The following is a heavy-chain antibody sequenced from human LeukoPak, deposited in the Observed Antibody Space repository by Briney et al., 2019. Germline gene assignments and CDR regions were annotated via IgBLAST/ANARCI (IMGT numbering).Heavy chain of an antibody. D-gene: IGHD5-12*01. V-gene: IGHV1-69*04. CDR3: ARVGGGYSGYGPYFDY. CDR1: GVTFSSYA. CDR2: IIPILGIA. Sequence: SVKLSCTASGVTFSSYAISWVRQAPGQGLEWMGRIIPILGIANYAHKFQGRVTITADKSTSTAYMELSSLRSEDTAVYYCARVGGGYSGYGPYFDYWGQGTLVTVSS. J-gene: IGHJ4*02.